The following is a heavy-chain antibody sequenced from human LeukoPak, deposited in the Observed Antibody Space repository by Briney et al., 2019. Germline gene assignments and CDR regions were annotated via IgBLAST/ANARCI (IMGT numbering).Heavy chain of an antibody. D-gene: IGHD6-13*01. J-gene: IGHJ3*02. CDR1: GFIFRSFS. CDR3: ATRVTADSYDASDI. CDR2: ISSTSNHK. Sequence: GGSLRLSCAASGFIFRSFSMTWVRQAPGKGLEWVASISSTSNHKYHADSVKGRFTISRDNDKNSLYLQMNSLRAEDTALYYCATRVTADSYDASDIWGQRQWSPSLQ. V-gene: IGHV3-21*06.